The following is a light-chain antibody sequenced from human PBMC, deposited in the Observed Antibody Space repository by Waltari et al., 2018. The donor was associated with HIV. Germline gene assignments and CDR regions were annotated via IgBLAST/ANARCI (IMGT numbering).Light chain of an antibody. CDR3: QQYYSSPLT. V-gene: IGKV4-1*01. CDR2: WAS. J-gene: IGKJ4*01. CDR1: QSVLYNSNNKNY. Sequence: DIVMTQSPDSLNVSLGERATINCKSSQSVLYNSNNKNYLAWYQQKPGQPPNLLIYWASTRESGVPDRFSGSGSGTDFTLTISTLQAEDVAVYYCQQYYSSPLTFGGGTKVEIK.